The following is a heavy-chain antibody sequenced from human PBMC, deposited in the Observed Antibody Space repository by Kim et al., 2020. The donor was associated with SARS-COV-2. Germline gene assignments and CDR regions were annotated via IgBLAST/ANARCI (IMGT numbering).Heavy chain of an antibody. CDR2: IIPIFGTA. J-gene: IGHJ5*02. V-gene: IGHV1-69*13. D-gene: IGHD5-12*01. Sequence: SVKVSCKASGGTFSSYAISWVRQAPGQGLEWMGGIIPIFGTANYAQKFQGRVTITADESTSTAYMELSSLRSEDTAVYYCARDLGMATITPPRFDPWGQGTLVTVSS. CDR1: GGTFSSYA. CDR3: ARDLGMATITPPRFDP.